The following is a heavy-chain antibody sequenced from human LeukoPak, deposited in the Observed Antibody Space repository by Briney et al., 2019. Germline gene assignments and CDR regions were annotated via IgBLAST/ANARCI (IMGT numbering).Heavy chain of an antibody. J-gene: IGHJ5*02. CDR3: ARDLGDYDILTGYYPNWFDP. D-gene: IGHD3-9*01. CDR2: IYYSGST. V-gene: IGHV4-59*01. Sequence: PSETLSLTCTVYGGSISSYYWSWIRQPPGKGLEWIGYIYYSGSTNYNPSLKSRVTISVDTSKNQFSLKLSSVTAADTAVYYCARDLGDYDILTGYYPNWFDPWGQGTLVTVSS. CDR1: GGSISSYY.